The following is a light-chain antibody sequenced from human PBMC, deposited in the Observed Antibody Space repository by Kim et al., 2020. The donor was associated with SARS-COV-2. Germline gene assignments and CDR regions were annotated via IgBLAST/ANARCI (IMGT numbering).Light chain of an antibody. V-gene: IGLV2-23*02. CDR3: CSYAGRSIYV. Sequence: GKSISISGTGGSSDVGGYNLVAWYQQQPGKVPKLIIYEVTERPSGVSNRFSGSKSGNTASLTISGLQNEDEADYYCCSYAGRSIYVFGSGTKVTVL. CDR1: SSDVGGYNL. CDR2: EVT. J-gene: IGLJ1*01.